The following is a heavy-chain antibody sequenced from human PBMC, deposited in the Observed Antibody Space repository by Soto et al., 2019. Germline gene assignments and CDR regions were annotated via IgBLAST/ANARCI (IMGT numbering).Heavy chain of an antibody. CDR3: ARDGERDTGLNFYYYLHGMDA. V-gene: IGHV1-18*04. D-gene: IGHD1-1*01. CDR2: ISPYNGTT. J-gene: IGHJ6*02. Sequence: ASVKVSCKASGYTFTTYGISWVRQAPGQGLEWMGWISPYNGTTKYAEKFQGEMTMTTDTATSTAYMDLRSLRSDDTAVYYCARDGERDTGLNFYYYLHGMDAWGQGTMVTVS. CDR1: GYTFTTYG.